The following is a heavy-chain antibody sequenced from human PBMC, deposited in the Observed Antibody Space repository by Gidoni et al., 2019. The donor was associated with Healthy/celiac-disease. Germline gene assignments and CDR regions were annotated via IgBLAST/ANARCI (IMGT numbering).Heavy chain of an antibody. CDR1: GFTFSSYA. Sequence: EVQLLESGGGLVQPGGSLRLSCAASGFTFSSYAMSWVRQAPGKGLEWVSAIRGSGGSTYYADSVKGRFTISRDNSKNTLYLQMNSLRAEDTAVYYCAKDSLAMRAIGYWGQGTLVTVSS. V-gene: IGHV3-23*01. CDR2: IRGSGGST. J-gene: IGHJ4*02. CDR3: AKDSLAMRAIGY. D-gene: IGHD2-2*01.